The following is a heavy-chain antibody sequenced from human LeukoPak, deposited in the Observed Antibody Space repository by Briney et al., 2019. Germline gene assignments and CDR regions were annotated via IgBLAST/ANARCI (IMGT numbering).Heavy chain of an antibody. J-gene: IGHJ6*02. CDR3: ARDGSEGYSSGWYGGPYYYYGMDV. D-gene: IGHD6-19*01. CDR2: INPSGDST. Sequence: ASVKVSCKASGYTFTSYYMHWVRQAPGQGLERMGIINPSGDSTSYAQKFQGRVTMTRDTSTSTVYMELSSLRSEDTAVYYCARDGSEGYSSGWYGGPYYYYGMDVWGQGTTVTVSS. V-gene: IGHV1-46*01. CDR1: GYTFTSYY.